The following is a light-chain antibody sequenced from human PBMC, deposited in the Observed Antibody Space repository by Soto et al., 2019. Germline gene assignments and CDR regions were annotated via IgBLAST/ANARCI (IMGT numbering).Light chain of an antibody. CDR1: SGHSSYI. J-gene: IGLJ2*01. CDR2: LEGSGSY. Sequence: QVVVTQSSSASASLGSSVKLTCTLSSGHSSYIIAWHQQQPGKAPRYLMKLEGSGSYNKGSGVPDRFSGSSSGADRYLTISNLQSEDEADYYCETWDSNTPLVFGGGTKLTVL. V-gene: IGLV4-60*03. CDR3: ETWDSNTPLV.